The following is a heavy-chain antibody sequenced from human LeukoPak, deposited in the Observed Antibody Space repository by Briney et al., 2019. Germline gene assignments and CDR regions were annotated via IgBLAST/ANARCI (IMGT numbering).Heavy chain of an antibody. Sequence: GASVKVSCKASGYTFTSYGISWVRQALEQGLEWMGWISAYNGNTNYAQKLQGRVTMTTDTSTSTAYMELRSLRSDDTAVYYCARDRGLELRSWYYYMDVWGKGTTVTVSS. CDR1: GYTFTSYG. CDR2: ISAYNGNT. D-gene: IGHD1-7*01. V-gene: IGHV1-18*01. CDR3: ARDRGLELRSWYYYMDV. J-gene: IGHJ6*03.